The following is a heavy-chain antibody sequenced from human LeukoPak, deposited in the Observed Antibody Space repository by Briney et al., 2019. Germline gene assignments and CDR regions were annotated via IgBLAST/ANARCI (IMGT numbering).Heavy chain of an antibody. J-gene: IGHJ4*02. CDR3: ARAPGYGAAYYFDY. CDR1: GFSFTNYW. D-gene: IGHD1-1*01. V-gene: IGHV3-7*01. CDR2: MKQDGREK. Sequence: GGSLRLSCVASGFSFTNYWMTWVRQAPGKGLEWVANMKQDGREKYYVDSVKGRFTISRDNSKNTLYLQMNSLRAEDTAVYYCARAPGYGAAYYFDYWGQGTLVTVSS.